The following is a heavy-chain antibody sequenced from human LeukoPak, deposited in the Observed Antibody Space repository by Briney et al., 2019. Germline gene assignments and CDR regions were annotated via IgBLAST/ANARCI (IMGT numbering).Heavy chain of an antibody. CDR1: GFTFRSYA. D-gene: IGHD2-15*01. Sequence: GASLRLSCAASGFTFRSYAMCWVRQAPGKGPEWVSGITESGDITYYADSVQGRFIIPRDNSKNTLSLQMNSLRVEDTATYYCAKYCSGVTCSGYWGQGTVVTVSS. CDR2: ITESGDIT. J-gene: IGHJ4*02. CDR3: AKYCSGVTCSGY. V-gene: IGHV3-23*01.